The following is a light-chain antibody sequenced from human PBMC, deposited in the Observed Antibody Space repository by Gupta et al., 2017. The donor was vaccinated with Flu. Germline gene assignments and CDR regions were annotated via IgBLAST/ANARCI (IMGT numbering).Light chain of an antibody. CDR2: GTS. V-gene: IGKV3-20*01. CDR3: HNEGSSPCT. Sequence: GTLSLSPGERLTLSCRAGETIKRNNLAWYQQKPGQAPRLLMFGTSNRAPGTPDRFSGDGSGTDFTLTINRLEPEDSALYYCHNEGSSPCTFGQGTKVVIK. J-gene: IGKJ2*02. CDR1: ETIKRNN.